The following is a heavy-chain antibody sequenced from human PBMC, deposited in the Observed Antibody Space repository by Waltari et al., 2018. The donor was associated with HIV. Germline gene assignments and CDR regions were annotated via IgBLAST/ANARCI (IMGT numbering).Heavy chain of an antibody. D-gene: IGHD3-22*01. CDR2: ISGSGGST. J-gene: IGHJ4*02. Sequence: EVQLVESGGGLVQPGGSLRLSCAAPGFPFTNYAMNWVRQAPGKGLGWVSAISGSGGSTYYADSVKGRFTISRDNSKNTLYLQMNSLRAEDTAVYYCAKDDSTGSSGYYPFHYWGQGTLITVSS. CDR3: AKDDSTGSSGYYPFHY. CDR1: GFPFTNYA. V-gene: IGHV3-23*04.